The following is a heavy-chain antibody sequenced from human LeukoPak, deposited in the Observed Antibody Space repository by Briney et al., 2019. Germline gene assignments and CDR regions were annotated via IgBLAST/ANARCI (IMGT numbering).Heavy chain of an antibody. CDR1: GGSISSYY. J-gene: IGHJ3*02. D-gene: IGHD1-1*01. CDR3: ARPSGMGPAFDI. CDR2: IYYSGST. V-gene: IGHV4-59*08. Sequence: PSETLSLTCTVSGGSISSYYWSWIRQPPGKGLEWIGYIYYSGSTNYNPSLKSRVTISVDTSNNQFSLKLSSVTAADTAVYYCARPSGMGPAFDIWGQGTMVTVSS.